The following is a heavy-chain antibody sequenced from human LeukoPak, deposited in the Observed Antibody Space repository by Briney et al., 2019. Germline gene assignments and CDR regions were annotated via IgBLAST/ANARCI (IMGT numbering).Heavy chain of an antibody. CDR1: GGSISSGDYY. J-gene: IGHJ4*02. V-gene: IGHV4-30-4*01. CDR2: IYYSGST. CDR3: ARGGLNIRLFDY. Sequence: PSQTLSLTCTVSGGSISSGDYYWSWIRQPPGKGLEWIGYIYYSGSTYYNPSLKSRVTISVDTSKNQFSLKLSSVTAADTAVYYCARGGLNIRLFDYWGQGTLVTVSS. D-gene: IGHD2/OR15-2a*01.